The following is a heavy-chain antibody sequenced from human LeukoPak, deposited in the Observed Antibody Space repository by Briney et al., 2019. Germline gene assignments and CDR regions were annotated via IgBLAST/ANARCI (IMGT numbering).Heavy chain of an antibody. CDR3: AKDQGPRIAATGADY. D-gene: IGHD6-13*01. J-gene: IGHJ4*02. CDR2: ISGSGDNT. V-gene: IGHV3-23*01. CDR1: GFTFSTYA. Sequence: GGSLRLSCAASGFTFSTYAMNWVRQAPGKGLEWVSGISGSGDNTNYVDSVKGRFTISRDNSKNTLYLQMSGLRAEDTAIYYCAKDQGPRIAATGADYWGQGTLVTVSS.